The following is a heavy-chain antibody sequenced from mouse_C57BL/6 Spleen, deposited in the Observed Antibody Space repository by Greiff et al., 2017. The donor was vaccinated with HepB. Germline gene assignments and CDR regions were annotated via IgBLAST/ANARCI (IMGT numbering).Heavy chain of an antibody. J-gene: IGHJ2*01. D-gene: IGHD3-2*02. CDR3: ARGTAQAHFDY. Sequence: EVKLMESGGGLVKPGGSLKLSCAASGFTFSDYGMHWVRQAPEKGLEWVAYISSGSSTIYYADTVKGRFTISRDNAKNTLLLQMTSLRSEDTAMYYCARGTAQAHFDYWGQGTTLTVSS. CDR2: ISSGSSTI. V-gene: IGHV5-17*01. CDR1: GFTFSDYG.